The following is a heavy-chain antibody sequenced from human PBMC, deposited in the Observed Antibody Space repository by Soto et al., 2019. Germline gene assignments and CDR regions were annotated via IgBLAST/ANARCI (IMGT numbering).Heavy chain of an antibody. J-gene: IGHJ5*02. D-gene: IGHD2-15*01. CDR3: ARDRCSGGSCYNNWLDP. Sequence: ASVKVSCKAAGYTFTSYGISWVRQAPGQGLEWMGWISAYNGNTNYAQKLQGRVTMTTDTSTSTAYMELRSLRSDDTAVYYCARDRCSGGSCYNNWLDPWGQGTLVTVSS. CDR1: GYTFTSYG. V-gene: IGHV1-18*01. CDR2: ISAYNGNT.